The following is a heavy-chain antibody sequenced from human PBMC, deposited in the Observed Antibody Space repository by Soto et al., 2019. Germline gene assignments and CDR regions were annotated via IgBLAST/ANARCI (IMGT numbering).Heavy chain of an antibody. D-gene: IGHD3-10*01. V-gene: IGHV3-53*02. J-gene: IGHJ6*02. CDR3: ARDRGVSPPNYFYYGMDG. Sequence: EVQLVETGGGLIQPGGSLRLSCTASGFTVSSNYMSWVRQAPGKGLEWVSVIYSGGSTYYADSVKGRFTISRDNSKNTLSLQMNSLRAEDTAVYYCARDRGVSPPNYFYYGMDGWGQVTTVTVSS. CDR2: IYSGGST. CDR1: GFTVSSNY.